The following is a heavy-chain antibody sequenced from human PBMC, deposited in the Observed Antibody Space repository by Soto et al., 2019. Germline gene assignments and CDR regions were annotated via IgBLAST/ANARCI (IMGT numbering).Heavy chain of an antibody. CDR2: ISTYNGNT. CDR1: GYTFTSYG. V-gene: IGHV1-18*01. J-gene: IGHJ4*02. Sequence: QVQLVQSGTEVKKPAASVKVSCKASGYTFTSYGISWVRQAPGQGLEWMGWISTYNGNTIYAQNLQGRVTMTTDTATRTAYLELRSLTSDDTAVYYCARDLPGYCSGASCYYSDYWGQGTLVTVSS. D-gene: IGHD2-15*01. CDR3: ARDLPGYCSGASCYYSDY.